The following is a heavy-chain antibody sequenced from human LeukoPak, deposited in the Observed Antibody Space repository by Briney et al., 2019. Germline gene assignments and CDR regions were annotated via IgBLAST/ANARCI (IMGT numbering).Heavy chain of an antibody. Sequence: GGSLRLSCAASGFTFSSYSMNGVRQAPGKGLEWVSSISSSSSYIYYADSVKGRFTISRDNAKNSLYLQMNSLRAEDTAVYYCARGGVRGLFDYWGQGTLVTVSS. CDR2: ISSSSSYI. D-gene: IGHD5-12*01. J-gene: IGHJ4*02. CDR3: ARGGVRGLFDY. V-gene: IGHV3-21*01. CDR1: GFTFSSYS.